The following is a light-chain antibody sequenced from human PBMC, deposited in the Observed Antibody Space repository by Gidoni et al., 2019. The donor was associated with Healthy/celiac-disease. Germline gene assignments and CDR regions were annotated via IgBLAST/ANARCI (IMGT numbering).Light chain of an antibody. CDR1: QSVSSY. Sequence: EIVLTQSPATLSLSPGERATLSCRASQSVSSYLAWYQQKPGQAPRLLIYNASNRATGIPARFSGSGSGTDFTLTISSLEPEDFAVYYYQQRSNWPPQYTFGQGTKLEIK. CDR2: NAS. CDR3: QQRSNWPPQYT. V-gene: IGKV3-11*01. J-gene: IGKJ2*01.